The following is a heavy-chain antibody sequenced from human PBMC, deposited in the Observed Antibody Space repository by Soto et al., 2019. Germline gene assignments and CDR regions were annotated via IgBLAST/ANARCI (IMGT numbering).Heavy chain of an antibody. V-gene: IGHV1-8*02. Sequence: QVQLVQSGAEVRKPGASVKVSCKTSGYTFTDYDINWVRQAPGQGLEWVGRKNPNSGRTDYGQKLEGRVTMTRDISISTAYMELSSLGYDDTAVDFCSTWGRNGWYTGFFWGQGTLVTVSS. J-gene: IGHJ4*02. CDR1: GYTFTDYD. CDR3: STWGRNGWYTGFF. CDR2: KNPNSGRT. D-gene: IGHD6-19*01.